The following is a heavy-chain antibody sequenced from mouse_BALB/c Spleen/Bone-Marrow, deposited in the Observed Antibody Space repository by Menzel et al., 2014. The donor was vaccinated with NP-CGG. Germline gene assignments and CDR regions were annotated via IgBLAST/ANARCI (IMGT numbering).Heavy chain of an antibody. CDR1: GFTFSDFY. CDR3: ARDYYYGSSYYFDV. J-gene: IGHJ1*01. CDR2: SRNKANDYTT. Sequence: DVKLQESGGGLVQPGGSLRLSCATSGFTFSDFYMEWARQPPGKRLEWIAASRNKANDYTTEYSASVKGRFIVSRDTSQSILYLQMNALRAEDTAIYYCARDYYYGSSYYFDVWGAGTTVTVSS. D-gene: IGHD1-1*01. V-gene: IGHV7-1*02.